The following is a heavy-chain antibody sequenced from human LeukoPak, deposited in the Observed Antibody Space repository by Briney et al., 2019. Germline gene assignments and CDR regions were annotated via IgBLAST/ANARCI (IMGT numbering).Heavy chain of an antibody. D-gene: IGHD3-22*01. CDR1: GYTFTSYG. V-gene: IGHV1-18*01. CDR2: ISAYNGNT. J-gene: IGHJ5*02. Sequence: ASVKVSCKASGYTFTSYGISWVRQAPGQGLEWMGWISAYNGNTNYAQKFQGRVTIAADESTSTAYMELSSLRSEDTAVYYCARDQRDYYDSSGYGPLFWFDPWGQGTLVTVSS. CDR3: ARDQRDYYDSSGYGPLFWFDP.